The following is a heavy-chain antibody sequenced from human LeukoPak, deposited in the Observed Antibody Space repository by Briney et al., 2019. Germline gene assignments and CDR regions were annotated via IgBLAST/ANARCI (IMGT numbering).Heavy chain of an antibody. CDR2: IYPSGST. CDR1: GGSISSYY. V-gene: IGHV4-4*07. D-gene: IGHD6-19*01. J-gene: IGHJ4*02. CDR3: ARDTRYSSGWAYFDY. Sequence: PSETLSLTCTVSGGSISSYYWSWIRQPAGKGLEWIGRIYPSGSTNYNPSLKSRVTMSVDTSKNQFSLKLSSVTAADTAVYYCARDTRYSSGWAYFDYWGQGTLVTVSS.